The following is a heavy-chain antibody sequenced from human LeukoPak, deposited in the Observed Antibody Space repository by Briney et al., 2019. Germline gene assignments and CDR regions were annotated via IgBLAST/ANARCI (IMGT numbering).Heavy chain of an antibody. CDR1: GFTVSSYA. CDR2: ISYDGSNK. J-gene: IGHJ4*02. CDR3: ARDRGYCSGGSCYLFDS. D-gene: IGHD2-15*01. Sequence: PGGSLRLSCAASGFTVSSYAMHWVRQAPGKGLEWVAVISYDGSNKYYADSVKGRFTISRDNSKNTLYLQMNSLRAEDTAVYYCARDRGYCSGGSCYLFDSWGQGALVTVAS. V-gene: IGHV3-30-3*01.